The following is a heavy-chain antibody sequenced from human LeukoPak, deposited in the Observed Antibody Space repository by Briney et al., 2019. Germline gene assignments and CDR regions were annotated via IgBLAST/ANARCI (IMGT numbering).Heavy chain of an antibody. D-gene: IGHD3-10*01. J-gene: IGHJ4*02. CDR3: ASSNRSGSYYPEFDY. CDR1: GGTFSSYA. V-gene: IGHV1-69*13. Sequence: SVKVSCKASGGTFSSYAISWVRQAPGQGLEWMGGIIPIFGTANYAQKFQGRVTITADESTSTAYMELSSLRPEDTAVYYCASSNRSGSYYPEFDYWGQGTLVTVSS. CDR2: IIPIFGTA.